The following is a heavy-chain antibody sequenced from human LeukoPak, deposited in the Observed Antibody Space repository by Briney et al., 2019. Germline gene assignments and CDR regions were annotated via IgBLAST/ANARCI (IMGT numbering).Heavy chain of an antibody. J-gene: IGHJ4*02. D-gene: IGHD2-15*01. CDR3: ARESGGNTMAGDY. V-gene: IGHV1-18*01. Sequence: ASVKVSCKASGYTFTNRGISWVRQAPGQGLEWMGWISTYTGDTNCAQNFQGRVTLTTDTTTSTAYMELRSLRSDDTAVYYCARESGGNTMAGDYWGQGTLVTVSS. CDR2: ISTYTGDT. CDR1: GYTFTNRG.